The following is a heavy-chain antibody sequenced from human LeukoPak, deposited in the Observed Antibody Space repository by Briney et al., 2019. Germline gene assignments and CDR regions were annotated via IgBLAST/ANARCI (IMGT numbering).Heavy chain of an antibody. J-gene: IGHJ4*02. CDR1: GGSLSSGSYY. CDR3: AREPFTPYGDYDPSYFDY. CDR2: IYTSGST. D-gene: IGHD4-17*01. Sequence: SETLSLTCTVSGGSLSSGSYYWSWIRQPAGKGLEWIGRIYTSGSTNYNPSFKSRVTISVDTFKNQFSLKLSSVTAADTAVYYSAREPFTPYGDYDPSYFDYWGQGTLVTVSS. V-gene: IGHV4-61*02.